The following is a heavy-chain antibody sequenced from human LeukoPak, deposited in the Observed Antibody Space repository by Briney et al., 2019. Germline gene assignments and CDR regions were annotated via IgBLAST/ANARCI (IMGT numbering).Heavy chain of an antibody. CDR1: GFTFGLYA. D-gene: IGHD2-15*01. V-gene: IGHV3-49*03. CDR3: SLVGGYCSGGSCYSNY. CDR2: IRNKPYGGTT. J-gene: IGHJ4*02. Sequence: GGSLRLSCSASGFTFGLYAMSWFRQAPGKGLEWVGVIRNKPYGGTTEYAASVKGRFTISRDDSKSIAYLQMNSLKTEDTAVYYCSLVGGYCSGGSCYSNYWGQGTLVTVSS.